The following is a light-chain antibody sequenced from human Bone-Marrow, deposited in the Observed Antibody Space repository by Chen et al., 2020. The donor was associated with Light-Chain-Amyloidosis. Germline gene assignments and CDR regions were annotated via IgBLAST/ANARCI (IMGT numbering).Light chain of an antibody. CDR2: DAS. Sequence: EIVLTQSPATLSLSPGERGTLSCRASQSVNNYLAWYQQKPGQAPRLLIYDASNRATGIPARFSGSGSGTGFTLTISRLEPEDFAVYYCQQRSNWPIPFGQGTRLEIK. J-gene: IGKJ5*01. CDR1: QSVNNY. CDR3: QQRSNWPIP. V-gene: IGKV3-11*01.